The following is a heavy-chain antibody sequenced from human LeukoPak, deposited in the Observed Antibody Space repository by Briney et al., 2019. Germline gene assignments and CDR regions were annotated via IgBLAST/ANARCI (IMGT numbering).Heavy chain of an antibody. Sequence: PSQTLSLTRTVSGGSISSGDYYWSWIRQPPGKGLEWIGEISHCGDTKYSPSLRTRVTISIDKSKNHLSLNLNSVTAADTAMYYCATRDQSRTDVVPPDYWGQGTLVTVSS. CDR1: GGSISSGDYY. D-gene: IGHD5-18*01. CDR3: ATRDQSRTDVVPPDY. J-gene: IGHJ4*02. V-gene: IGHV4-30-4*01. CDR2: ISHCGDT.